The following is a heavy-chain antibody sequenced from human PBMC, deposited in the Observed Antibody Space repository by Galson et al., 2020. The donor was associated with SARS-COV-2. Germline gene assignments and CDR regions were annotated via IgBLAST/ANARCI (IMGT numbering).Heavy chain of an antibody. CDR1: GYTFSSYG. CDR2: IWYDGSNK. V-gene: IGHV3-33*06. Sequence: GESLKISCAASGYTFSSYGMHWVRQASGKGLEWVAVIWYDGSNKYYADSVKGRFTISRDNSKNTLYLQMNSLRAEDTAVYYCAKGDYTFDYWGQGTLVTVSS. CDR3: AKGDYTFDY. J-gene: IGHJ4*02. D-gene: IGHD4-17*01.